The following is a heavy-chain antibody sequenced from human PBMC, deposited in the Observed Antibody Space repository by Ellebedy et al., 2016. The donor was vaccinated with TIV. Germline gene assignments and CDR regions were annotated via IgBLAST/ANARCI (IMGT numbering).Heavy chain of an antibody. J-gene: IGHJ3*02. CDR1: GGTFSCYA. Sequence: SVKVSXXASGGTFSCYAISWVRQAPGQGLEWMGGIIPIFGTANYAQKFQGRVTITADESTSTAYMELSSLRSEDTAVYYCARSASKWELPSPNAFDIWGQGTMVTVSS. CDR3: ARSASKWELPSPNAFDI. CDR2: IIPIFGTA. V-gene: IGHV1-69*13. D-gene: IGHD1-26*01.